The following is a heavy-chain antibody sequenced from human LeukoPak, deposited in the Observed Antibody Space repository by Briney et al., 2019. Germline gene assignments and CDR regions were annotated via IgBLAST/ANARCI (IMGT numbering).Heavy chain of an antibody. CDR2: IYYRGRT. D-gene: IGHD3-16*01. Sequence: SETLSLTCTVSGGSLSSYYWSWIRQPPGKGLEWIGYIYYRGRTKYNPSLQGRVTISVDTSRNQFSLRLSSVTAADTAVYYCARQSDDLGYFQHWGQGTLVTVSS. V-gene: IGHV4-59*08. CDR1: GGSLSSYY. J-gene: IGHJ1*01. CDR3: ARQSDDLGYFQH.